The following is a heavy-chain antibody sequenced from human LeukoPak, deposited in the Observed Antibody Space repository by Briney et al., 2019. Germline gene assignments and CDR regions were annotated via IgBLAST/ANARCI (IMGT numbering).Heavy chain of an antibody. CDR3: AREGLQDRYYYMDV. Sequence: SQTLSLTCAVSGGSISSGGYSWSWIRQPPGKGLEWIGYIYHSGSTYYNPSLKSRVTISVDTSKNQFSLKLSSVTAADTAVYYCAREGLQDRYYYMDVWGKGTTVTVSS. CDR1: GGSISSGGYS. D-gene: IGHD5-24*01. V-gene: IGHV4-30-2*01. CDR2: IYHSGST. J-gene: IGHJ6*03.